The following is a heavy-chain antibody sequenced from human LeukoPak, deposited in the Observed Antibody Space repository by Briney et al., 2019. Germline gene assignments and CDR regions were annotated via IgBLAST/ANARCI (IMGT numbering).Heavy chain of an antibody. V-gene: IGHV1-69*01. J-gene: IGHJ6*03. CDR1: GGTFSSYA. CDR2: IIPIFGTA. CDR3: ARGLAAAGAIPCYYYYTAV. D-gene: IGHD4/OR15-4a*01. Sequence: SVKVSCKASGGTFSSYAISWVRQAPGQGLEWMGGIIPIFGTANYAQKFQGRVTITADESPSTAYMELSSLRSENTGVYYCARGLAAAGAIPCYYYYTAVCSKGTSVTVSS.